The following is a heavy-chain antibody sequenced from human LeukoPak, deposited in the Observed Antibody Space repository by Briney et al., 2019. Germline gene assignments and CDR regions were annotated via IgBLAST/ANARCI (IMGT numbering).Heavy chain of an antibody. Sequence: GESLRISCKGSGYSSTTYWISWVRQMSGKGLEWMGTIDPSDSYTKYSPTFQGHVTISADKSISTAYLQWSSLKASDTAVYYCARRSFFAARPGYFDYWGQGTLVTVSS. CDR1: GYSSTTYW. CDR2: IDPSDSYT. CDR3: ARRSFFAARPGYFDY. V-gene: IGHV5-10-1*01. D-gene: IGHD6-6*01. J-gene: IGHJ4*02.